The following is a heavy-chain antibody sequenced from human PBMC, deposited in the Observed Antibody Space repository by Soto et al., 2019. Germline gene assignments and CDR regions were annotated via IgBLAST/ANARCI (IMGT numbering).Heavy chain of an antibody. Sequence: QVQLQQWGAGLLKLSETLSLTCAVYGGSFSGYYWSWIRQPPGKGLEWIGEINHSGSTNYNPSLKSRVTISVDTSKNQFSLKLSSVTAADTAVYYCARGQRYFDWLLWAFDYWGQGTLVTVSS. CDR2: INHSGST. D-gene: IGHD3-9*01. CDR3: ARGQRYFDWLLWAFDY. V-gene: IGHV4-34*01. J-gene: IGHJ4*02. CDR1: GGSFSGYY.